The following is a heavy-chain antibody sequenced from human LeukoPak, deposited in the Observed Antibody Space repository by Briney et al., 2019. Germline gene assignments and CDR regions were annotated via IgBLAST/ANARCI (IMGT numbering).Heavy chain of an antibody. Sequence: GGSLRLSCAASGFTFSSYSMNWVRQAPGKGLEWVSSISSSSSYIYHADSVKGRFTISRDNAKNSLYLQMNSLRAEDTAVYYCARDAYYDAAGYFDYWGQGTPVTVSS. D-gene: IGHD3-22*01. V-gene: IGHV3-21*01. J-gene: IGHJ4*02. CDR2: ISSSSSYI. CDR3: ARDAYYDAAGYFDY. CDR1: GFTFSSYS.